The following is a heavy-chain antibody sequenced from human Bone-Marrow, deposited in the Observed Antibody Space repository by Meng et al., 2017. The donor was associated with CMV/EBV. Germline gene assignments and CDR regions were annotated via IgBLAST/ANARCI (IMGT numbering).Heavy chain of an antibody. CDR1: GFTFDDYA. V-gene: IGHV3-9*01. CDR3: AKYSLPHIRFLEDAFDI. Sequence: GGSLRLSCAASGFTFDDYAMHWVRQAPGKGLEWVSGISWNSGSIGYADSVKGRLTISRDNAKNSLYLQMNSLRAEDTALYYCAKYSLPHIRFLEDAFDIWGQGTMVTVSS. CDR2: ISWNSGSI. J-gene: IGHJ3*02. D-gene: IGHD3-3*01.